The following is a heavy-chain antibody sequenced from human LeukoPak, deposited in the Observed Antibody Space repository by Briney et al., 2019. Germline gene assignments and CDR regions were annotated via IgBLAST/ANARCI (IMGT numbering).Heavy chain of an antibody. J-gene: IGHJ4*02. CDR3: ATVNPFYYDSSGYSYSFDY. CDR2: FDPEDGET. D-gene: IGHD3-22*01. V-gene: IGHV1-24*01. CDR1: GYTLTELS. Sequence: ASVKASCKVSGYTLTELSMHWVRQAPGKGLEWMGGFDPEDGETIYAQKFQGRVTMTEDTSTDTAYMELSSLRSEDTAVYYCATVNPFYYDSSGYSYSFDYWGQGTLVTVSS.